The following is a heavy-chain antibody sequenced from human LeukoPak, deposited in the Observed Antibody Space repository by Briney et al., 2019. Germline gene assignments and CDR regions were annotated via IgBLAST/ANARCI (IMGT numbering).Heavy chain of an antibody. CDR1: GVSINGNY. CDR3: ARVFRGVVTSHWFDP. CDR2: VSDTEDT. D-gene: IGHD3-3*01. Sequence: SETLSDTCTVSGVSINGNYWTWIRQLPGKGLEWIGFVSDTEDTDYNPSLNTRLTISADTSKSQLSLSLSSVTAADTALYYCARVFRGVVTSHWFDPWGQGTLVSVSS. J-gene: IGHJ5*02. V-gene: IGHV4-59*01.